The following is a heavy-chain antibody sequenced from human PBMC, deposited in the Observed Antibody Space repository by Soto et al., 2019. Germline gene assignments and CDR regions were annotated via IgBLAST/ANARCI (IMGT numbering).Heavy chain of an antibody. Sequence: GGSLRLSCAASGFTFTGYGMHWVRQAPGKGLEWMALILHDGSAEYYADSVKGRFTISRDNSKNTLYLQMNSLRAEDTAVYYCARSRDGYSFYFYYGMDGWGQGTTVTVSS. CDR1: GFTFTGYG. J-gene: IGHJ6*02. V-gene: IGHV3-30*03. CDR2: ILHDGSAE. CDR3: ARSRDGYSFYFYYGMDG. D-gene: IGHD4-4*01.